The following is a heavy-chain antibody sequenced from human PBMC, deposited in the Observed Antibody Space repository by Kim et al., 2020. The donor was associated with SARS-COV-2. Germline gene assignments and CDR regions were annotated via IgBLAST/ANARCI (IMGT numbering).Heavy chain of an antibody. CDR1: GYTFTGYY. Sequence: ASVKVSCKASGYTFTGYYMHWVRQAPGQGLEWMGWINPNSGGTNYAQKFQGRVTMTRDTSISTAYMELSRLRSDDTAVYYCARVSEYSSSGQYYFDYWGQGTLVTVSS. CDR3: ARVSEYSSSGQYYFDY. J-gene: IGHJ4*02. D-gene: IGHD6-6*01. V-gene: IGHV1-2*02. CDR2: INPNSGGT.